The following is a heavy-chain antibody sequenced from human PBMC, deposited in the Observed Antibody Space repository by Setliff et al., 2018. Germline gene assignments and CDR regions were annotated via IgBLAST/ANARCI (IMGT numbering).Heavy chain of an antibody. CDR1: GYSFTSYW. CDR3: ARSRSSSPWNNWFDP. Sequence: ESLKISCKGSGYSFTSYWIGWVRQMPGKGLEWMGIIYPGDSDTRYSLSFQGQVTISADKSISTAYLQWSSLKASDTAMYYCARSRSSSPWNNWFDPWGQGTLVTVSS. D-gene: IGHD6-6*01. J-gene: IGHJ5*02. V-gene: IGHV5-51*01. CDR2: IYPGDSDT.